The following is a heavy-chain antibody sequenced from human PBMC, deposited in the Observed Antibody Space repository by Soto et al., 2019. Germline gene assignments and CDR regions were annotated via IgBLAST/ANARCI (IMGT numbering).Heavy chain of an antibody. CDR1: GGSIINYY. V-gene: IGHV4-59*12. CDR2: VFYTGTT. Sequence: QVQLQESGPGLVRPSETLSLTCTVSGGSIINYYWSWIRQPPGKGLEWIGYVFYTGTTNYNPSLKSRVTMSADKSKNRFSLRLSSVTAADTAVSFCARVVPDGYSDYWGQGALVTVSS. CDR3: ARVVPDGYSDY. D-gene: IGHD5-12*01. J-gene: IGHJ4*02.